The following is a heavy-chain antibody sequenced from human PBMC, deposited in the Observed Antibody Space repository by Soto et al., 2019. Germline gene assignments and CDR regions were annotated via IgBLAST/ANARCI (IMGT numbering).Heavy chain of an antibody. CDR3: AREADTAMVEYFDY. D-gene: IGHD5-18*01. CDR2: IKQDGSEK. V-gene: IGHV3-7*01. CDR1: GFTFSSYW. Sequence: GGSLRLSCAASGFTFSSYWMSWVRQAPGKGLEWVANIKQDGSEKYYVDSVKGRFTISRDNAKNSLYLQMNSLRAEDTAVYYCAREADTAMVEYFDYWGQGTLVTVSS. J-gene: IGHJ4*02.